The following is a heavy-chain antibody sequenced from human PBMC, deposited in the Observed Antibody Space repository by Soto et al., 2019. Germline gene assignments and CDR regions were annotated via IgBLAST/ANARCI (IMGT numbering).Heavy chain of an antibody. J-gene: IGHJ5*02. CDR1: GFIFENFG. D-gene: IGHD1-26*01. Sequence: PGGSLRLSXAASGFIFENFGMSWVRQAPGKGLEWISSISGSGLKKYYADSVKGRFTISRGNSKSTVYLELNNLSAEDTAVYHCAKNQGVELVPLATVDWFDPWGQGSVVTVSS. V-gene: IGHV3-23*01. CDR2: ISGSGLKK. CDR3: AKNQGVELVPLATVDWFDP.